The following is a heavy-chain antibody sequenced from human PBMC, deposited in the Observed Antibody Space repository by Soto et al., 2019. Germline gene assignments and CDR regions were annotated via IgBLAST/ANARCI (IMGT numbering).Heavy chain of an antibody. V-gene: IGHV4-4*07. D-gene: IGHD6-13*01. CDR2: IHGSGSA. CDR1: NGSIINFY. CDR3: ARSSHKESWFDP. J-gene: IGHJ5*02. Sequence: SDTLSLTCTVSNGSIINFYCNFIRQSAWKWLEWIVRIHGSGSATYNPSLRSRVTMSVDTSKNQFSLKENSVTGADTAVYYCARSSHKESWFDPWGQGTLVTVSA.